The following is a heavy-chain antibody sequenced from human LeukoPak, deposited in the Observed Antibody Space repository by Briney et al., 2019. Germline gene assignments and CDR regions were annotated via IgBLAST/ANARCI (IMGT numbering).Heavy chain of an antibody. Sequence: GGSLRLSCAASQFIFTYYAIHWVRQAPGKGREWVTSLSYDGGDKHYADSVKGRFTVSRDSSKNTVYLQMNGLTTADTAVYHCGKDLAGGALDVWGQGTTVTVS. CDR1: QFIFTYYA. CDR2: LSYDGGDK. CDR3: GKDLAGGALDV. D-gene: IGHD4/OR15-4a*01. V-gene: IGHV3-30-3*01. J-gene: IGHJ6*02.